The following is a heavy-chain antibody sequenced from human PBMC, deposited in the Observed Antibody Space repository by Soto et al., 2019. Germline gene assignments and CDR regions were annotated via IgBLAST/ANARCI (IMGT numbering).Heavy chain of an antibody. Sequence: GGSLRLSCAASGFTFSSHSMNWVRQAPGKGLEWVSSISSSSSYIYYADSVKGRFTISRDNAKNLVYLQMNSLRAEDTAVYYCARLNRGSLDYWGRGTLVTVSS. D-gene: IGHD6-25*01. CDR1: GFTFSSHS. J-gene: IGHJ4*02. CDR3: ARLNRGSLDY. V-gene: IGHV3-21*01. CDR2: ISSSSSYI.